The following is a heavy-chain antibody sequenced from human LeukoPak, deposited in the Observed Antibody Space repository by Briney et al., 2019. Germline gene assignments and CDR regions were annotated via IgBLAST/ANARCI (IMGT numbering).Heavy chain of an antibody. V-gene: IGHV1-18*01. CDR1: GYMVTRYG. J-gene: IGHJ4*02. CDR3: ARGPPHGSGYDSHDY. Sequence: ASVKVCCNASGYMVTRYGISWGRQAPGQRLGGWGGMRAYNGKTKYAQKLQGRVTMTTETSTRTTYMELRSLRSDDTAVHYCARGPPHGSGYDSHDYWGQGTLVTVSS. D-gene: IGHD5-12*01. CDR2: MRAYNGKT.